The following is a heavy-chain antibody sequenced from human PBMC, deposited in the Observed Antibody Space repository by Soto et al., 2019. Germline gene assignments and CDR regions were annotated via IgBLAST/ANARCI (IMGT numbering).Heavy chain of an antibody. CDR1: GYTFSSYY. CDR2: INPRGGST. D-gene: IGHD2-15*01. Sequence: QVQLVQSGAEVKKPGASVKVSCKASGYTFSSYYMHWVRQAPGQGLEWMGIINPRGGSTYAQKFQGRVTMTRDTSTSTVYMELSSLRSEYTAVYYCARVYCSDGSCYSIDSWGQGTLVTVSS. CDR3: ARVYCSDGSCYSIDS. J-gene: IGHJ4*02. V-gene: IGHV1-46*03.